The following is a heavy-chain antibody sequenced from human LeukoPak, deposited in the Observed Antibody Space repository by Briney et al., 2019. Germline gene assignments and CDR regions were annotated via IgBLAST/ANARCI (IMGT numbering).Heavy chain of an antibody. V-gene: IGHV4-34*01. Sequence: PSETLSLTCAVYGGSFSGYYWSWIRQPPGKGLEWIGEINHSGSTNYNPSLKSRVTISVDTSKKQFSLKLSSVTAADTAVYYCVTYYFDSSGPKRNYWGQGTLVTVSS. CDR3: VTYYFDSSGPKRNY. CDR2: INHSGST. D-gene: IGHD3-22*01. CDR1: GGSFSGYY. J-gene: IGHJ4*02.